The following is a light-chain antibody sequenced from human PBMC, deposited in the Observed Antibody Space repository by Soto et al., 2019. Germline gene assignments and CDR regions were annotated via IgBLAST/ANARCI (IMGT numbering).Light chain of an antibody. CDR3: QQYISSPRT. CDR1: QSLTSSY. Sequence: EIVLTQSPGTLSLSPGGTATLSCRASQSLTSSYLAWYQQRPGQAPSLLIYGVSSRATGIPDRFSGSGSGTDFTLTISRLEPEDFAVYYCQQYISSPRTFGQGTKVDIK. CDR2: GVS. V-gene: IGKV3-20*01. J-gene: IGKJ1*01.